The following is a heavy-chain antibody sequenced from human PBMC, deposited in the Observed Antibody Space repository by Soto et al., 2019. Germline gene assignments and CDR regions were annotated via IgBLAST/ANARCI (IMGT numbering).Heavy chain of an antibody. CDR1: GFSFSDYG. D-gene: IGHD6-13*01. Sequence: GGSLRLSCAASGFSFSDYGLHWVRQAPGKGLEWVSYISSSNSTIDYADSVNGRFTISRDNANNSLDQQMITLREDDTAVDYCGRVSWGSSSWYWDYYCYFCIVVSGKWAKVPVSS. J-gene: IGHJ6*01. CDR3: GRVSWGSSSWYWDYYCYFCIVV. CDR2: ISSSNSTI. V-gene: IGHV3-48*02.